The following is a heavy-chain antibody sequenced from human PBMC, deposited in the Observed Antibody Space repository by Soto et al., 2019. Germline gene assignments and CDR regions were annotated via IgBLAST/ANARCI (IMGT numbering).Heavy chain of an antibody. CDR1: GFTVSNFW. J-gene: IGHJ4*02. CDR2: IKPDGTAQ. V-gene: IGHV3-7*03. D-gene: IGHD2-8*01. CDR3: RVTGVSEVDY. Sequence: GSLRLSCIASGFTVSNFWMNWVRQTPGKGLEWVANIKPDGTAQAYVDSVKGRFTVSRDNAKNSLYLQMNSLRSDDTDVSYCRVTGVSEVDYWGQGTLVTVSS.